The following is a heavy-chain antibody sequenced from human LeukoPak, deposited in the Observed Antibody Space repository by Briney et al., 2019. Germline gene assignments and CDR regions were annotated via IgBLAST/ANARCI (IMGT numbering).Heavy chain of an antibody. J-gene: IGHJ5*02. V-gene: IGHV4-34*01. CDR3: GEILSVTTQQKTGSAP. D-gene: IGHD4-17*01. Sequence: SETLSLTCAVYGGSFSGYYWTWIRQPPGKGLEWIGEINHSGSTNYNPSLKSRVTISVDTSKNQFSLKLSSVTAADTAVYYWGEILSVTTQQKTGSAPWGQGPLFPVSS. CDR1: GGSFSGYY. CDR2: INHSGST.